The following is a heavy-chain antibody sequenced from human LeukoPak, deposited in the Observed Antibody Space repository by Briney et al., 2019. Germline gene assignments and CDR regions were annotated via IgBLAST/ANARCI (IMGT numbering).Heavy chain of an antibody. CDR1: GGTFSSYA. CDR3: ARAGGTSSSDY. V-gene: IGHV1-69*05. D-gene: IGHD6-6*01. CDR2: IIPIFGTA. Sequence: GASVKVSCKASGGTFSSYAISWVRQAPGQGLEWMGGIIPIFGTANYAQKFQGRVTMTRNTSISTAYMELSSLRSEDTAVYYCARAGGTSSSDYWGQGTRVTVSS. J-gene: IGHJ4*02.